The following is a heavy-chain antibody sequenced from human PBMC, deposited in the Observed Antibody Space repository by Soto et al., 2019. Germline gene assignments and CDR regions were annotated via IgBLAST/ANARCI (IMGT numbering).Heavy chain of an antibody. Sequence: SQTLCLTCTVAGGSISSYDGSWIRQPPGKGLEWIGYIYYSGSTNYNPSLKSRVTISVDTSKNQFSLKLSSVTAADTAVYYCAGQPTAGSYYDLGSYYYYYAMDVWGQGTTVTVS. CDR1: GGSISSYD. J-gene: IGHJ6*02. CDR3: AGQPTAGSYYDLGSYYYYYAMDV. D-gene: IGHD3-10*01. CDR2: IYYSGST. V-gene: IGHV4-59*08.